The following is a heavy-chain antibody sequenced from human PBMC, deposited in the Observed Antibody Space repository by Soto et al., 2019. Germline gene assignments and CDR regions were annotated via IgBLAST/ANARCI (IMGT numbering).Heavy chain of an antibody. J-gene: IGHJ5*02. CDR1: VFTFSSYW. CDR2: IKQDGSEK. V-gene: IGHV3-7*03. Sequence: WWSLRLCCSASVFTFSSYWMSWFRQASGKGLEWVANIKQDGSEKYYVDSVKGRFTISRDNAKNSLYLQMNSLRAEDTAVYYCARGPHYYDSSGYPNWFDPWGQGTLVTVSS. CDR3: ARGPHYYDSSGYPNWFDP. D-gene: IGHD3-22*01.